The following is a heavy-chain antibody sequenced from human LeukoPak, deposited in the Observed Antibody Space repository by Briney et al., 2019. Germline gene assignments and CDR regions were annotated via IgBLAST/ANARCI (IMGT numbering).Heavy chain of an antibody. Sequence: GGSLRLSCAASGFTFSSYGMHWVRQAPGKGLEWVAVISYDGSNKYYADSVKGRFTISRDNSKNTLYLQMNSLRAEDTAVYYCAKGGYFVVYWGQGTPVTVSS. CDR2: ISYDGSNK. V-gene: IGHV3-30*18. J-gene: IGHJ4*02. D-gene: IGHD3-9*01. CDR1: GFTFSSYG. CDR3: AKGGYFVVY.